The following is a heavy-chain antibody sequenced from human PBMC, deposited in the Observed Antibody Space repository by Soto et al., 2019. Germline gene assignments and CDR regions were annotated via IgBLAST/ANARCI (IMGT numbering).Heavy chain of an antibody. V-gene: IGHV1-24*01. J-gene: IGHJ3*02. CDR1: GSTFSGYY. D-gene: IGHD2-15*01. CDR3: ATGLLNPDAFDI. CDR2: FDPEDGET. Sequence: ASVKVSCKASGSTFSGYYIHWVRQAPGKGLEWMGGFDPEDGETIYAQKFQGRVTMTEDTSTDTAYMELSSLRSEDTAVYYCATGLLNPDAFDIWGQGTMVTVSS.